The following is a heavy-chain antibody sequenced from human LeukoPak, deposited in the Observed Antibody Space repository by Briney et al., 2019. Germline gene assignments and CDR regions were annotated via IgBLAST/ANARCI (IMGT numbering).Heavy chain of an antibody. J-gene: IGHJ4*02. Sequence: ASVKVSCKASGYTFTSYGISWVRQAPGQGLEWMGWISAYNGNTNYAQKLQGRVTMTTDTSTSTAYIELRSLRSDDTAVYYCARDRYYYDSSGYYYFDYWGQGTLVTVSS. CDR1: GYTFTSYG. CDR3: ARDRYYYDSSGYYYFDY. V-gene: IGHV1-18*01. CDR2: ISAYNGNT. D-gene: IGHD3-22*01.